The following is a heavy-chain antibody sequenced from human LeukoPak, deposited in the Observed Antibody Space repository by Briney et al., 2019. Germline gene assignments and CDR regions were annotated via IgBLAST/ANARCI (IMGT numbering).Heavy chain of an antibody. CDR2: ISGSGGST. CDR3: AKDHLYSGSYFWFDY. J-gene: IGHJ4*02. V-gene: IGHV3-23*01. D-gene: IGHD1-26*01. Sequence: PGGSLRLSCAASGFTFSSYAMSWVRQAPGKGLEWVSAISGSGGSTYYADSVKGRFTISRDNSKNTLYLQKNSLRAEDTAVYYCAKDHLYSGSYFWFDYWGQGTLVTVSS. CDR1: GFTFSSYA.